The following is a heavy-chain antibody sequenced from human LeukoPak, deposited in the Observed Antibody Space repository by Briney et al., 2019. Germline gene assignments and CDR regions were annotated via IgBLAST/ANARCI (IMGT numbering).Heavy chain of an antibody. Sequence: GGSLRLSCAASGFTFSSYAMSWVRQAPGKGLEWVSAISGSGGSTYYADSVKGRFTISRDNSKNTLYLQMNSLRAEDTAVYCCAKGRDFWSGSHYWGQGTLVTVSS. CDR2: ISGSGGST. D-gene: IGHD3-3*01. V-gene: IGHV3-23*01. CDR3: AKGRDFWSGSHY. CDR1: GFTFSSYA. J-gene: IGHJ4*02.